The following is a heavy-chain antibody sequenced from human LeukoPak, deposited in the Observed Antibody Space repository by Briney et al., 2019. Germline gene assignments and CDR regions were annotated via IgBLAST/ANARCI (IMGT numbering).Heavy chain of an antibody. CDR3: ARDSPPWFGELLKGPSDI. Sequence: PGGSLRLSCAASGFTFSSYNMNWVPQAPGKGLECVSSTTSSSSYIYYADSVKGRFTISRDNAKNSLYLQMNSLRAEDTAVYYCARDSPPWFGELLKGPSDIWGQGTMVTVSS. V-gene: IGHV3-21*06. D-gene: IGHD3-10*01. CDR1: GFTFSSYN. J-gene: IGHJ3*02. CDR2: TTSSSSYI.